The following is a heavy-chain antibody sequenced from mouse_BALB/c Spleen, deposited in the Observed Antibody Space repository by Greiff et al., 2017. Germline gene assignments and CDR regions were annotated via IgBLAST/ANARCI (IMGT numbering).Heavy chain of an antibody. CDR1: GFTFSSYA. CDR2: ISSGGSYT. Sequence: EVKLVESGGGLVKPGGSLKLSCAASGFTFSSYAMSWVRQTPEKRLEWVATISSGGSYTYYPDSVKGRFTISRDNAKNTLYLQMSSLRSEDTAMYYCARQEWPLDYWGQGTTLTVSA. J-gene: IGHJ2*01. V-gene: IGHV5-9-3*01. CDR3: ARQEWPLDY.